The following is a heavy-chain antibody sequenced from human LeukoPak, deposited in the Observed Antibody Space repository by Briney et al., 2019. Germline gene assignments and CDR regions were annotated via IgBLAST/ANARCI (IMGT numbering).Heavy chain of an antibody. Sequence: PSETLSLTCTVSGGSISTYYWSWIRQPPGKGLEWIGYIYYSGSTHYNPSLKSRVTILVDTSKNQFSLKLSSLTAADTAVYYCARATNYYDSSGYYPRPHFDYWGRGTLVTVSP. V-gene: IGHV4-59*01. CDR3: ARATNYYDSSGYYPRPHFDY. CDR1: GGSISTYY. CDR2: IYYSGST. D-gene: IGHD3-22*01. J-gene: IGHJ4*02.